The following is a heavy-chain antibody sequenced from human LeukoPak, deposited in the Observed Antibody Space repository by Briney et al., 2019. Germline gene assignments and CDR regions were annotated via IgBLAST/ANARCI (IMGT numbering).Heavy chain of an antibody. CDR1: GFTFSSYA. V-gene: IGHV3-23*01. J-gene: IGHJ4*02. Sequence: GGSLRLSXAASGFTFSSYAMSWVRQAPGKGLEWLSGISGSGGSTHYADSVKGRFTISRDNSKNTLYLQMNSLRAEDTAVYYCAIDRRGCTSTSCYYRFDYWGQGTLVTVSS. CDR2: ISGSGGST. CDR3: AIDRRGCTSTSCYYRFDY. D-gene: IGHD2-2*01.